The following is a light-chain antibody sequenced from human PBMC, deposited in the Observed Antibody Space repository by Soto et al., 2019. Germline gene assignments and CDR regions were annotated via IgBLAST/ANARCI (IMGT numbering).Light chain of an antibody. J-gene: IGKJ1*01. Sequence: DIQMTQSPSTLSASVGDRVTITCRASQSINDWLAWYQQKPGKAPNLLIYEASSLQSGVPSRFSGSGSGTEFALTISSLQPDDFATFYCQRYCGYPWTFGQGTKVEIK. CDR3: QRYCGYPWT. V-gene: IGKV1-5*03. CDR2: EAS. CDR1: QSINDW.